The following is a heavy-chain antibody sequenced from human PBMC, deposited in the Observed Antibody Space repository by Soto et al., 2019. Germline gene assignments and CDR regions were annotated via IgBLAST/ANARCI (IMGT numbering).Heavy chain of an antibody. CDR3: TTYPMTTVTRYAFDI. V-gene: IGHV3-73*01. D-gene: IGHD4-17*01. CDR1: GFTFSGSA. CDR2: IRSKANNYAT. J-gene: IGHJ3*02. Sequence: GGSLRLSCAASGFTFSGSAMHWVRQASGKGLEWVGRIRSKANNYATAYAASVKGRFTISRDDSKNTAYLQMNSLKTEDTAVYYCTTYPMTTVTRYAFDIWGQGTMVTVSS.